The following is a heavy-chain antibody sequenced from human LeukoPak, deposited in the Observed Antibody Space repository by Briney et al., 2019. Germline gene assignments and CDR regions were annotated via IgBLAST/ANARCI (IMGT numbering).Heavy chain of an antibody. CDR1: GGSISSYY. CDR2: ISSSGSTI. D-gene: IGHD3-10*01. J-gene: IGHJ4*02. Sequence: LSLTCTVSGGSISSYYWSWIRQAPGKGLEWVSYISSSGSTIYYADSVKGRFTISRDNAKNSLYLQMNSLRAEDTAVYYCARDKNQRGYWGQGTLVTVSS. V-gene: IGHV3-11*01. CDR3: ARDKNQRGY.